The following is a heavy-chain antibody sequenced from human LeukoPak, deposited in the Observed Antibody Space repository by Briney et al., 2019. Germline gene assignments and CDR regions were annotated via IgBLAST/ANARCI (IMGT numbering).Heavy chain of an antibody. CDR1: GFTFSSYG. CDR3: AKVHYGDYSYFDY. V-gene: IGHV3-30*18. CDR2: IPYDGSNK. Sequence: GGSLRLSCAASGFTFSSYGMHWVRQAPGKGLEWVAVIPYDGSNKYYADSVKGRFTISRDNSKNTLYLQMNSLRAEDTAVYYCAKVHYGDYSYFDYWGQGTLVTVSS. J-gene: IGHJ4*02. D-gene: IGHD4-17*01.